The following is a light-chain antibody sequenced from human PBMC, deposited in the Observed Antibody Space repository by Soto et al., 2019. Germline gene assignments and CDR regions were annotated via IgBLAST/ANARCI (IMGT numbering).Light chain of an antibody. Sequence: ALTQPASVSGSPGQSITISCTESSSDVGEYKYVSWYQQHPGTAPRLIIYDVGNRPSGVSNRFSGSKSGSTASLTISGLQAEDEADYYCSAYTTSIALYVFGAGTKVTVL. V-gene: IGLV2-14*03. CDR1: SSDVGEYKY. CDR3: SAYTTSIALYV. J-gene: IGLJ1*01. CDR2: DVG.